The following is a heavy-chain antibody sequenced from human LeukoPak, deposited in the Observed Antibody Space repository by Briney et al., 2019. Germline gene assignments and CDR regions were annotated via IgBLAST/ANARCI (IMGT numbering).Heavy chain of an antibody. D-gene: IGHD2-15*01. CDR2: IYSGGST. CDR3: ARAEDIDYFDY. V-gene: IGHV3-66*01. Sequence: GGSLRLSCAASGFTVSSNYMSWVRQAPGKGLEWVSVIYSGGSTYYADSVKGRFTISRDNSKNTLYLQMNSLRAEDTAVYYCARAEDIDYFDYWGQGTLVTVSS. CDR1: GFTVSSNY. J-gene: IGHJ4*02.